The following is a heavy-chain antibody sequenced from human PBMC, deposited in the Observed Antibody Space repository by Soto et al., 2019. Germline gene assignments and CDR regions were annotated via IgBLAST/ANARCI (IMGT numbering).Heavy chain of an antibody. D-gene: IGHD1-26*01. V-gene: IGHV4-4*02. CDR3: ARDGVGATRGYYFDY. CDR1: GGSISSSNW. Sequence: PSETLSLTCAVSGGSISSSNWWSWVRQPPGKGLEWIGEIYHSGSTNYNPSLKSRVTISVDKSKNQFSLKLSSVTAADTAVYYCARDGVGATRGYYFDYWGQGTLVTVSS. CDR2: IYHSGST. J-gene: IGHJ4*02.